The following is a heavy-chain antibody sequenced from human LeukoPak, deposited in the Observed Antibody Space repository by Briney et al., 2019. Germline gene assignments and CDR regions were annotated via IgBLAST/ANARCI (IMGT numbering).Heavy chain of an antibody. V-gene: IGHV3-9*01. J-gene: IGHJ6*04. CDR1: GFTFDEYA. CDR3: AKQGYYYYGMDV. Sequence: QAGRSLRLSCAASGFTFDEYAMHWVRQAPGKGLEWVSGISWNSGSIGYADSVKGRFTISRDNAKNSLYLQMNSLRAEDTALYFCAKQGYYYYGMDVWGEGATVTVSS. CDR2: ISWNSGSI.